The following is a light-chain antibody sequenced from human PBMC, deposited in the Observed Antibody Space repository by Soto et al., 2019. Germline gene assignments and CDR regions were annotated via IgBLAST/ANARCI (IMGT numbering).Light chain of an antibody. CDR3: QQYAVSPIT. J-gene: IGKJ5*01. CDR1: QTVSKNY. V-gene: IGKV3-20*01. Sequence: EIVLTQSPVTLSLSPGEGATLSCRASQTVSKNYLAWYQQKAGQAPRLVIYAASTRATGIPDRFSGSGSGTDFTLTISRLEPEDFAVFYCQQYAVSPITFGPAPRLEIK. CDR2: AAS.